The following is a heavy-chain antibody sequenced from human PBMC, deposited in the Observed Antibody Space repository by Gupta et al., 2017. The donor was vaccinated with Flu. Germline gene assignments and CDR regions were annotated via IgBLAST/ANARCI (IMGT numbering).Heavy chain of an antibody. CDR3: AKGGEWELWTGLDS. CDR1: RSFG. D-gene: IGHD1-26*01. CDR2: ISFDGNIQ. V-gene: IGHV3-30*18. Sequence: RSFGMHWVRQAPGKGLEWVAVISFDGNIQYNSDSVKGRFTVSRDNSNNTLYLQMNSLTPDDTGVYYCAKGGEWELWTGLDSWGQGSRVIVS. J-gene: IGHJ5*01.